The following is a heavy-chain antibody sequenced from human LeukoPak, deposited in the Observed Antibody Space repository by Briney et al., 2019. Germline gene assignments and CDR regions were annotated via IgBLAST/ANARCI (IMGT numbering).Heavy chain of an antibody. CDR1: GFTFSSSA. D-gene: IGHD3-3*01. CDR3: ARDRGAFSFDP. J-gene: IGHJ5*02. V-gene: IGHV3-23*01. CDR2: ISGSGGST. Sequence: PWGSLRLSCAASGFTFSSSAMSWVRQVPGKGLEWVSAISGSGGSTYYADSVKGRFTISRDNSKNTLYLQVSSLRAEDTAVYYCARDRGAFSFDPWGQGTLVTVSS.